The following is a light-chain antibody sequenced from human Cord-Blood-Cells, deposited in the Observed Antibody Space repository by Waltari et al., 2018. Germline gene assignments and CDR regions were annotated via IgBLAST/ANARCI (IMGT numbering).Light chain of an antibody. CDR3: QQYGSSRT. CDR1: QSVTSSY. V-gene: IGKV3-20*01. J-gene: IGKJ1*01. CDR2: GAS. Sequence: IVLTQSPGTLSSSPGERATLSCRASQSVTSSYLAWYQQKPGQAPRLLIYGASSRATGIPDRFSCSVSGTDFTLTINRLEPEDFAVYYCQQYGSSRTFGQGTKVESK.